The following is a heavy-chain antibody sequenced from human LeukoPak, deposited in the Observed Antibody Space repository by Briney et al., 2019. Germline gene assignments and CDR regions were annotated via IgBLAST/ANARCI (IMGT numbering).Heavy chain of an antibody. CDR1: VGSISSDGYY. V-gene: IGHV4-31*03. Sequence: SETLSLTCTVSVGSISSDGYYWSWIRQHPGKGLEWIGYIYYSGSTYYNPSLKSRVTISIDTSKSQFSLRLSSVTAADTAVYYCAREVRPGTLDSWGQGTLVTVSS. J-gene: IGHJ4*02. CDR2: IYYSGST. CDR3: AREVRPGTLDS. D-gene: IGHD1-1*01.